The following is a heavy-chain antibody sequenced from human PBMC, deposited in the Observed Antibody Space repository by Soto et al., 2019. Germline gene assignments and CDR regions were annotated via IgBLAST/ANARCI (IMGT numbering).Heavy chain of an antibody. CDR2: ISYDGSNK. CDR1: EVTFSSYA. Sequence: GGSLRLSCAAAEVTFSSYAIHWVLQAPGKGLEWVAVISYDGSNKYYADSVKGRFTISRDNSKNTLYLQMNSLRAEDTAVYYCARDLYDYGDYEDSDYYYYGMDVWGQGTTVTVSS. J-gene: IGHJ6*02. D-gene: IGHD4-17*01. CDR3: ARDLYDYGDYEDSDYYYYGMDV. V-gene: IGHV3-30-3*01.